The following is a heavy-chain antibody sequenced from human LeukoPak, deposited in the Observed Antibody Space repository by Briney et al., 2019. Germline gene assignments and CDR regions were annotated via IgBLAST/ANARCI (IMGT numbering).Heavy chain of an antibody. V-gene: IGHV1-8*01. D-gene: IGHD2-2*01. CDR2: MNPNSGNT. J-gene: IGHJ3*02. CDR1: GYTFTSYD. CDR3: ARDDIVVVPAAMRAFDI. Sequence: GASVKVSCKASGYTFTSYDINWVRQATGQGLEWMGWMNPNSGNTGYAQKFQGRVTMTRNTSISTAYMELSSLRSEDTAVYYCARDDIVVVPAAMRAFDIWGQGTMVTVSS.